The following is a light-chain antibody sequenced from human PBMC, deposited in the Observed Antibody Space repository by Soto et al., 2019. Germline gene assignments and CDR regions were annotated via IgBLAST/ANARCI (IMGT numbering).Light chain of an antibody. CDR3: QQYAGSPLA. CDR1: QSVSSTY. J-gene: IGKJ4*01. V-gene: IGKV3-20*01. CDR2: GAS. Sequence: EIVLTQSPGTLSLSPGERATLSCRASQSVSSTYLAWYQQRPGQALRLLIYGASSRATGIPDRFSGSGSGTDFTLTISRLEPEDFAVYYCQQYAGSPLAFGGGTKVEIK.